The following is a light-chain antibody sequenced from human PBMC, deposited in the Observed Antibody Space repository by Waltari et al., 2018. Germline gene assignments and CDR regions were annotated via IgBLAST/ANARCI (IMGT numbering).Light chain of an antibody. V-gene: IGLV2-8*01. J-gene: IGLJ2*01. CDR2: EVT. CDR1: NSDVGGYNS. CDR3: SSFSGSNNYNVV. Sequence: QPALTQPPSASGSPGQSVTISCTGTNSDVGGYNSVSWYQQHPGEAPKLMIYEVTKRPSGVPDRFSGSKSDNTASLTVSGLQAEDEADYYCSSFSGSNNYNVVFGGGTKLTVL.